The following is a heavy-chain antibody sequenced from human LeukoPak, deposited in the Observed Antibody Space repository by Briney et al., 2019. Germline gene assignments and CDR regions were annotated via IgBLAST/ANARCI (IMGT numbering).Heavy chain of an antibody. CDR1: GFTFSSYE. D-gene: IGHD6-19*01. V-gene: IGHV3-48*03. J-gene: IGHJ4*02. CDR2: ISSSGSTI. Sequence: GGSLRLTCAASGFTFSSYEMNWVRQAPGKGLEWVSYISSSGSTIYYADSVKGRFTISRDNAKNTLYLQMNSLSAEDTAVYYGARGTAVAGTDYWGQGTLVTVSS. CDR3: ARGTAVAGTDY.